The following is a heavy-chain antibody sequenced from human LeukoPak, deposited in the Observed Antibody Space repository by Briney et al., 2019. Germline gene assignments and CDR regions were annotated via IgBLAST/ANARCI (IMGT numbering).Heavy chain of an antibody. D-gene: IGHD6-13*01. V-gene: IGHV5-51*01. CDR3: ARRPIAAARRFDY. J-gene: IGHJ4*02. CDR2: IYPGDSDT. CDR1: GYSFATYW. Sequence: GESLKISCKGSGYSFATYWIGWVRQMPGKGLEWMGIIYPGDSDTRYSPSFQGQVTISADKSISTAYLQWSSLKASDTAMYYCARRPIAAARRFDYWGQGTLVTVSS.